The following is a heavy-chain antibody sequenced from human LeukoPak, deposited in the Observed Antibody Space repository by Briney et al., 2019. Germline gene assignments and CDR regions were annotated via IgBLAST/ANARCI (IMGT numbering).Heavy chain of an antibody. CDR1: GFAFNKYG. D-gene: IGHD1-14*01. Sequence: ASVKVSCKASGFAFNKYGFSWVRQAPGQGPEWLRWISAYDGRTNYAQNLQGRLTLTTDTSTTTAYMELRSLTSDDTAVYYCARDPSNTVGRNIYFDYWGQGTLVTVSS. CDR3: ARDPSNTVGRNIYFDY. J-gene: IGHJ4*02. V-gene: IGHV1-18*01. CDR2: ISAYDGRT.